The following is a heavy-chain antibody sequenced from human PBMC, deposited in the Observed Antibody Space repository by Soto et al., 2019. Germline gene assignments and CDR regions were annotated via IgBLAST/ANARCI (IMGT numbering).Heavy chain of an antibody. J-gene: IGHJ5*02. V-gene: IGHV2-70*01. CDR3: ARTYCSSTSHNWFDP. D-gene: IGHD2-2*01. CDR2: IDWDDNK. CDR1: GFSLSTSGMC. Sequence: SGPTLVNPTQTLTLTCTFSGFSLSTSGMCVNWIRQPPGKALEWLALIDWDDNKYYSTSLKTRLTISKDTSKNQVVLTMTNVDPVDTATYYCARTYCSSTSHNWFDPWGQGSLVTVSS.